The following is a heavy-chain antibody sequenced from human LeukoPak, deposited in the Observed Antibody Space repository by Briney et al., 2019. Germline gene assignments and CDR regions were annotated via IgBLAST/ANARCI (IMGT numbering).Heavy chain of an antibody. Sequence: PSETLSLTCTVSGGSISSSSYYWGWIRQPPGKGLEWIGSIYYSGSTYYNPSLKSRVTISVDTSKNQFSLKLSSVTAADTAVYYCARGITMIVVVTPDGYWYFDLWGRGTLVTVSS. CDR1: GGSISSSSYY. CDR2: IYYSGST. CDR3: ARGITMIVVVTPDGYWYFDL. D-gene: IGHD3-22*01. V-gene: IGHV4-39*01. J-gene: IGHJ2*01.